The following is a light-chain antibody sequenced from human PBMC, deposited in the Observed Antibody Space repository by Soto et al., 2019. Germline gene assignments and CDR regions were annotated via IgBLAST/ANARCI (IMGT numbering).Light chain of an antibody. Sequence: DSQMTQSPSSLSASVGDRVTITCQASQDINKNLIWYQQKPGKAPKLLIYDASSLESGVPSRFSGSGSGTEFTLTISSLQPDDFATYYCQQYNSYPWTFGQGTKVDI. CDR1: QDINKN. J-gene: IGKJ1*01. CDR2: DAS. CDR3: QQYNSYPWT. V-gene: IGKV1-16*01.